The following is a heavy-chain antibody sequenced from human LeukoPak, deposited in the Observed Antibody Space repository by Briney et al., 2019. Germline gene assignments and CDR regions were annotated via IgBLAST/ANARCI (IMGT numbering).Heavy chain of an antibody. D-gene: IGHD6-13*01. J-gene: IGHJ6*02. CDR3: ARDTGYSSSWYTYYYGMDV. V-gene: IGHV1-18*01. Sequence: GASVKVSCKASGYTFTSYGISWVRQAPGQGLEWMGWISAYNGNTNYAQKLQGRVTMTTDTSTSTAYMELRSLRSDDTAVYYCARDTGYSSSWYTYYYGMDVWGQGTTVTVSS. CDR1: GYTFTSYG. CDR2: ISAYNGNT.